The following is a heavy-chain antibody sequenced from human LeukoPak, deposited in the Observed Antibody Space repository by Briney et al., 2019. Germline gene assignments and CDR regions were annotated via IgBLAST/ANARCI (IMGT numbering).Heavy chain of an antibody. D-gene: IGHD3-22*01. Sequence: SETLSLTCAVYGGSFSGYYWSWIRQPPGKGLEWIGEINHSGSTDYNPSLKSRVTISVDTSKNQFSLKLSSVTAADTAVYYCARGRGRGYYYRMVYFDYWGQGTLVTVSS. CDR1: GGSFSGYY. J-gene: IGHJ4*02. V-gene: IGHV4-34*01. CDR2: INHSGST. CDR3: ARGRGRGYYYRMVYFDY.